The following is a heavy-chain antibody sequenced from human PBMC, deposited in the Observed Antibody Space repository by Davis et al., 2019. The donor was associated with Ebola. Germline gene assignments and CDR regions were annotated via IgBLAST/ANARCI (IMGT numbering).Heavy chain of an antibody. J-gene: IGHJ4*02. CDR2: ISYDGSNK. CDR3: ASGPRERDGYNRGIDY. V-gene: IGHV3-30*03. Sequence: GGSLRLSCAASGFTFSSYGMHWVRQAPGKGLEWVAVISYDGSNKYYADSVKGRFTISRDNSKNTLYLQMNSLRAEDTAVYYCASGPRERDGYNRGIDYWGQGTLVTVSS. CDR1: GFTFSSYG. D-gene: IGHD5-24*01.